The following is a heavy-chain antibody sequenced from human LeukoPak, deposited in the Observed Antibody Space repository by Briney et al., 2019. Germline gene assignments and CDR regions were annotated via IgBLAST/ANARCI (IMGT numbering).Heavy chain of an antibody. CDR2: IYYSGST. Sequence: SETLSLTCTVSEGSISSNSYYWGWIRQPPGKGLEWIGSIYYSGSTYYNPSLKSRVTISVDRSKNQFSLKLSSVTAADTAVYYCARRGVYYESYGSYLVSSSDAFDIWGQGTMVTVSS. J-gene: IGHJ3*02. D-gene: IGHD3-22*01. CDR1: EGSISSNSYY. V-gene: IGHV4-39*07. CDR3: ARRGVYYESYGSYLVSSSDAFDI.